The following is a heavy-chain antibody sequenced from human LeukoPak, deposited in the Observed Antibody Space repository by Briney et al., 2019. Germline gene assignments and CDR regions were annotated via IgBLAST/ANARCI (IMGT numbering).Heavy chain of an antibody. D-gene: IGHD3-22*01. Sequence: PSETLSLTCTVSGGSISSYYWSWIRQPPGKGLEWIGNMYYSGITNYNPSLRRRVTILVDTSKNKFSLKLSSVTAADTAVYYCASGSEDSSGYSFDYWGQGTLVTVSS. J-gene: IGHJ4*02. CDR1: GGSISSYY. CDR3: ASGSEDSSGYSFDY. CDR2: MYYSGIT. V-gene: IGHV4-59*01.